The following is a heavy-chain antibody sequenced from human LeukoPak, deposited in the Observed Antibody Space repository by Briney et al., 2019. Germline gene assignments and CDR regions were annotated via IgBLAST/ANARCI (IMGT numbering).Heavy chain of an antibody. Sequence: PSETLSLTCTVSGGSSSSSRYYWGWIRQPPGKGLEWIGSIYYSGSTYYNPSLKSRVTISVDTSKNQFSLKLSSVTAADTAVYYCARHPYQLLWLSWFDPWGQGTLVAVSS. CDR1: GGSSSSSRYY. CDR2: IYYSGST. V-gene: IGHV4-39*01. CDR3: ARHPYQLLWLSWFDP. D-gene: IGHD2-2*01. J-gene: IGHJ5*02.